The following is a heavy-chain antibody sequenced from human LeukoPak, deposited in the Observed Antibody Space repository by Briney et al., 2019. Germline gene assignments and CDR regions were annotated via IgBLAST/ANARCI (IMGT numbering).Heavy chain of an antibody. Sequence: GGSLRLSCAASGFTLSYYWMSWVRQAPGKGLEWVANIKQDGSEKYYVDSVKGRFTISRDNAENSLYLQMNSLRADDTAVYYCARYGNGAWLGHYAFDMWGRGTMVTVSS. CDR2: IKQDGSEK. J-gene: IGHJ3*02. CDR1: GFTLSYYW. D-gene: IGHD6-19*01. V-gene: IGHV3-7*01. CDR3: ARYGNGAWLGHYAFDM.